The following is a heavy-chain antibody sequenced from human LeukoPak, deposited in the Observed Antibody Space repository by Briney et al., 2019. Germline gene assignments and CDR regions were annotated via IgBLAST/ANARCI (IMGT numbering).Heavy chain of an antibody. J-gene: IGHJ4*02. CDR3: VRGQLWSYYHDY. D-gene: IGHD5-18*01. CDR1: AFTFSSYW. CDR2: IKGDERST. Sequence: PGGSLRLSCAASAFTFSSYWMTWVRQAPGKGLVWVSRIKGDERSTNYADSVKGRFTISRDNAKNTVYLEMNSLRAEDTAVYYCVRGQLWSYYHDYWGQGTLVTVSS. V-gene: IGHV3-74*01.